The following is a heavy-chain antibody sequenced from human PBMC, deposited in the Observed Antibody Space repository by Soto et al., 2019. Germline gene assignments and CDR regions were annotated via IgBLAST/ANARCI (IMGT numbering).Heavy chain of an antibody. V-gene: IGHV3-48*02. CDR3: ARDQPYGSGSYYRHFDY. D-gene: IGHD3-10*01. CDR1: GFTFSSYS. J-gene: IGHJ4*02. CDR2: ISSSSSTI. Sequence: PGGSLRLSCAASGFTFSSYSMNWVRQAPGKGLEWVSYISSSSSTIYYADSVKGRFTISRENAKNSLYLQMNSLRDEDTAVYYCARDQPYGSGSYYRHFDYSGQGTLVTVSS.